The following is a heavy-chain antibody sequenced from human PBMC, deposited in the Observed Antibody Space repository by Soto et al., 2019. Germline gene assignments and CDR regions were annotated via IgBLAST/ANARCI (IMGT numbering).Heavy chain of an antibody. Sequence: SETLSLTCTVSGGSISSGDYYWSWVRQPPGQGLEWIGYIYDSGSPYYNPSFKNRVFMSTDTSKNQISLKLTSATAADTAVYFCARGVGSSPPRYWGRGTLVTVSS. CDR1: GGSISSGDYY. V-gene: IGHV4-61*08. J-gene: IGHJ4*02. CDR2: IYDSGSP. D-gene: IGHD1-26*01. CDR3: ARGVGSSPPRY.